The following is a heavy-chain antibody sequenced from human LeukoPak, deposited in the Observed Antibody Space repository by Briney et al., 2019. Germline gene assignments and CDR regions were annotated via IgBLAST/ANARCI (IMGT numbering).Heavy chain of an antibody. CDR1: GGSINNYY. Sequence: SETLSLTCTVSGGSINNYYWSWIRQPPGKGLEWIGSLWSGTTTYYNPSLTSRVTIAVDTSKNQFSLILPSVTTADTAVYYCARGRRGNYFQDYWGQGTLVTVSS. V-gene: IGHV4-39*07. D-gene: IGHD1-26*01. CDR2: LWSGTTT. CDR3: ARGRRGNYFQDY. J-gene: IGHJ4*02.